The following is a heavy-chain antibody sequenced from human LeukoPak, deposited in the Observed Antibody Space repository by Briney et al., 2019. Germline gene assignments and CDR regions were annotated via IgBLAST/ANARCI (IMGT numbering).Heavy chain of an antibody. CDR1: GYTFSSYG. CDR2: VSGDNGDT. Sequence: GASVKVSCKASGYTFSSYGINWVRQAPGQGLEWVGWVSGDNGDTTSAEKLRARLTMTTDTSTSTAYMQLRSLRSDDTAVYYCARVFEQGFGKLSVIQYGMDVWGQGTAVSVSS. J-gene: IGHJ6*02. V-gene: IGHV1-18*01. D-gene: IGHD3-10*01. CDR3: ARVFEQGFGKLSVIQYGMDV.